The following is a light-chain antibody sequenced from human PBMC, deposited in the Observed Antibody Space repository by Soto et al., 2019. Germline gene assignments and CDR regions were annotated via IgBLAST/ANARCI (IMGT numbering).Light chain of an antibody. CDR1: QSVSSSY. V-gene: IGKV3-20*01. CDR2: GAS. Sequence: EIVLTQSPGTLSFSPGERATLSCRASQSVSSSYLAWYQQKPGQAPRLLIYGASSRATGIPDRFSGSGSGKDFTLTISRLEPEDFAVYYCQQYGRSPFTFGPGTKVEIX. CDR3: QQYGRSPFT. J-gene: IGKJ3*01.